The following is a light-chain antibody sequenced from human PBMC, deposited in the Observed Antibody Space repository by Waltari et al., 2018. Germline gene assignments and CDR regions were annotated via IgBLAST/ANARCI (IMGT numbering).Light chain of an antibody. J-gene: IGLJ2*01. CDR1: NGDVGGYYY. Sequence: QSALTQPASVSGSPGQSITISCTGINGDVGGYYYVSWYQQYPGKAPKLLIYDVSHRPSGVSSRFPASKSGNTASLTISGLQTEDEADYYCTSYRSTNTRVIFGGGTKLAVL. V-gene: IGLV2-14*03. CDR2: DVS. CDR3: TSYRSTNTRVI.